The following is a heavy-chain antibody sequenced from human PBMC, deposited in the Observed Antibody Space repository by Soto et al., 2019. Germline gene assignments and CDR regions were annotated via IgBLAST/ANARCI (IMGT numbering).Heavy chain of an antibody. V-gene: IGHV1-18*01. CDR2: ISAYNGNT. D-gene: IGHD1-26*01. J-gene: IGHJ4*02. CDR3: ARDPSFVISGSSLDY. Sequence: ASVKVSCKASGYTFTSYGISWVRQAPGQGLEWMGWISAYNGNTNYAQKLQGRVTMTTDTSTSTAYMELRSLRSDDTAVYYCARDPSFVISGSSLDYWGQGTLVTVSS. CDR1: GYTFTSYG.